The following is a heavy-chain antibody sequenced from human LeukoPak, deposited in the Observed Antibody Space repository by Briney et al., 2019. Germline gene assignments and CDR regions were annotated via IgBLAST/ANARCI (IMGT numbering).Heavy chain of an antibody. D-gene: IGHD4-17*01. V-gene: IGHV3-23*01. Sequence: GESLKISCAASGFTFSSYAMSWVRQAPGKGLEWVSAISGSGGSTYYADSVKGRFTISRDNSKNTLYLQMNSLRAEDTAVYYCANEYDYGDYFDYWGQGTLVTVSS. J-gene: IGHJ4*02. CDR3: ANEYDYGDYFDY. CDR2: ISGSGGST. CDR1: GFTFSSYA.